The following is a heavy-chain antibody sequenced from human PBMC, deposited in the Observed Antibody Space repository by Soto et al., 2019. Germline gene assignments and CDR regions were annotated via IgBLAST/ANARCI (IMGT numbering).Heavy chain of an antibody. V-gene: IGHV4-4*07. Sequence: ETLSLTCTVFGGSSNGYYWSWIRQPAGKGLEWIGRIYSSGTTNYNPSLKSRVTMSVDTSKDELSLKLNFVTAADTGVYYCARGPYCGDNCYFDSWGQGTLVTVSS. CDR1: GGSSNGYY. CDR3: ARGPYCGDNCYFDS. J-gene: IGHJ5*01. CDR2: IYSSGTT. D-gene: IGHD2-21*02.